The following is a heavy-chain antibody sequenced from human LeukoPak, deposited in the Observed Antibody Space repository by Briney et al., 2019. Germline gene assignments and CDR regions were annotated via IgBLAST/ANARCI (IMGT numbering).Heavy chain of an antibody. CDR3: AIEIWLRLPDY. J-gene: IGHJ4*02. Sequence: ASVKVSCKASGYTFTSYGISWVRQAPGQGLEWMGWISAYNGNTNYAQKLQGRVTMNTDTSTSTAYMELRSLRSDDTAVYYCAIEIWLRLPDYWGQGTLVSVSS. D-gene: IGHD5-12*01. CDR1: GYTFTSYG. CDR2: ISAYNGNT. V-gene: IGHV1-18*01.